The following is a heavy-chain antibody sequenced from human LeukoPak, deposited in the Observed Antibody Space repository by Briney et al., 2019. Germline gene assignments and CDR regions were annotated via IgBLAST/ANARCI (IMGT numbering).Heavy chain of an antibody. CDR1: GGSFSGYY. V-gene: IGHV4-34*01. Sequence: PSETLSLTCAVYGGSFSGYYWSWIRQPPGKGLEWIGEINHSGSTNYNPSLKSRVTISVDTSKNQFSLKPSSVTAADTAVYYCARILMDSSSSTRGFDYWGQGTLVTVSS. CDR3: ARILMDSSSSTRGFDY. J-gene: IGHJ4*02. D-gene: IGHD6-6*01. CDR2: INHSGST.